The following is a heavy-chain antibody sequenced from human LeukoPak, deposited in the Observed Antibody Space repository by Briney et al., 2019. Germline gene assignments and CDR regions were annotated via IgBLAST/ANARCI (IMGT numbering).Heavy chain of an antibody. CDR1: GFTFSSYG. Sequence: PGGSLRLSCAASGFTFSSYGMHWVRQAPGKGLEWVAFIRYDGSNKNYADSVKGRFSISRDNSKNTLYMQMNSLRAEDTAVYYCARGYDILQYWGQGTLVTASS. V-gene: IGHV3-30*02. CDR3: ARGYDILQY. J-gene: IGHJ4*02. D-gene: IGHD3-9*01. CDR2: IRYDGSNK.